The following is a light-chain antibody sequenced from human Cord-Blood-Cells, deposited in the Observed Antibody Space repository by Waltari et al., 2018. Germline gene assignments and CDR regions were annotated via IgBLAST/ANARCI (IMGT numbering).Light chain of an antibody. CDR2: DVS. Sequence: QSALTQPDSVSGSPGQSLTISCTGTSSDLGGYNYVYWYQQYPGKAPKLMIYDVSNRPSVVSNRFSGYKSGNAASLTISGLQAEDDADYYCSSYTSCSTVVFGGETNLTVL. CDR3: SSYTSCSTVV. CDR1: SSDLGGYNY. V-gene: IGLV2-14*01. J-gene: IGLJ2*01.